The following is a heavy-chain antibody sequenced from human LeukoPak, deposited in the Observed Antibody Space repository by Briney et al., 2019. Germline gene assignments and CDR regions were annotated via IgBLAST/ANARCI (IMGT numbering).Heavy chain of an antibody. Sequence: SETLALIWTVSGGSISSHYGSWIGQPPGKGLEWIGDIYYSGSTNYNPSLKSRVTISVDTSKNQFCLKLMTVTAADTAVYSCARELSSGWYLDYWGQGTLVTVSS. CDR3: ARELSSGWYLDY. CDR2: IYYSGST. J-gene: IGHJ4*02. V-gene: IGHV4-59*11. D-gene: IGHD6-19*01. CDR1: GGSISSHY.